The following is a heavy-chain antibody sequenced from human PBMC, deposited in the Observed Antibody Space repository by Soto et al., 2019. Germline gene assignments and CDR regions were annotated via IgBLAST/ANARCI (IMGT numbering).Heavy chain of an antibody. D-gene: IGHD3-3*01. V-gene: IGHV4-31*03. J-gene: IGHJ4*02. CDR1: GGSISSGGYY. CDR3: ARVDLMEYYFDY. Sequence: QVQLQESSPGLVKPSQTQSLTCTVSGGSISSGGYYWSWIRQHPGKGLEWIGYIYYSGSTYYNPSLKSRVTISVDTSKNQFSLKLSSVTAADTAVYYCARVDLMEYYFDYWGQGTLVTVSS. CDR2: IYYSGST.